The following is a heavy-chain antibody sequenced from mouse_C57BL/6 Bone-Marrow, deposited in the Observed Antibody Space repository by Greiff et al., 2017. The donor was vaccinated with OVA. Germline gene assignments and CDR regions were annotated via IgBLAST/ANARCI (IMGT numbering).Heavy chain of an antibody. CDR1: GYTFTSYG. J-gene: IGHJ3*01. V-gene: IGHV1-81*01. Sequence: QVQLQQSGAELARRGASVKLSCKASGYTFTSYGISWVKQRTGQGLEWIGEIYPRSGNTYYNEKFKGKATLTADKSSSTAYMELRSLTSEDSAVYFWARWGGEGFAYWGQGTLVTVSA. CDR3: ARWGGEGFAY. CDR2: IYPRSGNT.